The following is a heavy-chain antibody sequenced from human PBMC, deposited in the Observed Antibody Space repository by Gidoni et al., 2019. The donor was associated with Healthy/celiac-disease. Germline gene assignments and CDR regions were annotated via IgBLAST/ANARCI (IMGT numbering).Heavy chain of an antibody. V-gene: IGHV3-15*01. D-gene: IGHD3-22*01. CDR1: GFPFSNAG. CDR3: TTDYYDSSGYYYAMKDDY. CDR2: IKSKTDGGTT. J-gene: IGHJ4*02. Sequence: EVQLVESGGGLVKPGGSLRLSCAASGFPFSNAGISWVRQAPGKGLEWVGRIKSKTDGGTTDYAAPVKGRFTISRDDSKNTLYLQMNSLKTEDTAVYYCTTDYYDSSGYYYAMKDDYWGQGTLVTVSS.